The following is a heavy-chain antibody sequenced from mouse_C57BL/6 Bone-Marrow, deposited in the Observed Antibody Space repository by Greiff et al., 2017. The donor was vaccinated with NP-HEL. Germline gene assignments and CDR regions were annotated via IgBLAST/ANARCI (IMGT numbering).Heavy chain of an antibody. Sequence: VKLQQPGAELVKPGASVKLSCKASGYTFTSYWMHWVKQRPGRGLEWIGRIDPNSGGTKYNEKFKSKATLTVDKPSSTAYMHLSSLTSEDSAVYYCARNGYDGFPFDYWGQGTTLTVSS. CDR1: GYTFTSYW. CDR3: ARNGYDGFPFDY. D-gene: IGHD2-2*01. V-gene: IGHV1-72*01. CDR2: IDPNSGGT. J-gene: IGHJ2*01.